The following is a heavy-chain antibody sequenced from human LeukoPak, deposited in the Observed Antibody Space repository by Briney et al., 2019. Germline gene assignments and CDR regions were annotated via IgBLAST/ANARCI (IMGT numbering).Heavy chain of an antibody. Sequence: GASLKLSCKASGGTFSSYAISWVRQAPGQGLEWMGGIIPIFGTANYAQKFQGRVTITADESTSTAYMELSSLRSEDTAVYYGAIEYCSGGGCYYFDYWGQRTLVTVSS. CDR3: AIEYCSGGGCYYFDY. CDR1: GGTFSSYA. J-gene: IGHJ4*02. CDR2: IIPIFGTA. D-gene: IGHD2-15*01. V-gene: IGHV1-69*13.